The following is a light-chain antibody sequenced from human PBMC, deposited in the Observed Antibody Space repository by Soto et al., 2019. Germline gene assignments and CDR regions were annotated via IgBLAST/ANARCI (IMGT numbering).Light chain of an antibody. V-gene: IGKV1-5*03. Sequence: QMTQSPSTLSASVGDRVTITCWAIQRGGSWLACHQQKAGRAPNVLVYKPSSLQTGVPSRFSGSGSGTEFTLTISSLQPDDVATYFCQQYSRYPWTFCQGTHVAIK. J-gene: IGKJ1*01. CDR2: KPS. CDR1: QRGGSW. CDR3: QQYSRYPWT.